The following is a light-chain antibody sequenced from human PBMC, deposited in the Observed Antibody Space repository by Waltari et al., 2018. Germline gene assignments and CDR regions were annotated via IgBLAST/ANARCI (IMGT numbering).Light chain of an antibody. Sequence: QSALTKSASVSGSPGQSISISCTGTSSDVGPFTYVSWFQQHPGKAPKLMIYDVSNRPSGVSNRFSGSKSGNSASLTISGLQAEDEADYYCFSHTRSVASVFGGGTKLTVL. CDR1: SSDVGPFTY. V-gene: IGLV2-14*01. J-gene: IGLJ3*02. CDR3: FSHTRSVASV. CDR2: DVS.